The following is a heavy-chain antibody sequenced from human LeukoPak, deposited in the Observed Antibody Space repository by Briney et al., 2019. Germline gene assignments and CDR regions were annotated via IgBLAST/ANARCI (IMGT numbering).Heavy chain of an antibody. V-gene: IGHV3-23*01. J-gene: IGHJ2*01. CDR1: GFTFSSYA. CDR2: ISGSGGST. D-gene: IGHD3-10*02. Sequence: GGSLRLSRAASGFTFSSYAMSWVRQAPGKGLEWVSAISGSGGSTYYADSVKGRFTISRDNSKNTLYLQMNSLRAEDTAVYYCAKKGNPVRWYFDLWGRGTLVTVSS. CDR3: AKKGNPVRWYFDL.